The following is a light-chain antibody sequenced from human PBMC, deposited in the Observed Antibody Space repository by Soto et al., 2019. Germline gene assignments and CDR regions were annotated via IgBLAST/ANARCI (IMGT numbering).Light chain of an antibody. V-gene: IGKV3-15*01. CDR2: GSS. Sequence: EIVMTQSPATLSVSPGERATLSCRASQNVSNNLAWYQQKPGQAPRLLIYGSSTRASGIPARFSGSWSGTRFTLTISSLQSEAFAVYYCQHYDTWSRKFGQGTKVDIK. J-gene: IGKJ1*01. CDR3: QHYDTWSRK. CDR1: QNVSNN.